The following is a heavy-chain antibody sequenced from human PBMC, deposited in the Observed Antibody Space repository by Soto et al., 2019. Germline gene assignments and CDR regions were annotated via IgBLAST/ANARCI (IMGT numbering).Heavy chain of an antibody. D-gene: IGHD3-10*01. CDR2: MNEDGGTT. Sequence: EVQLVESGGGLVRPGGSLRLSCAASGFTFSSYLMHWVRQAPGKGLVWVSRMNEDGGTTDYADSVKGRFTISRDNAKNKLYLQMNSLRVEDTAVYYCASDLSGRADVWGQGTTVTVSS. V-gene: IGHV3-74*02. CDR1: GFTFSSYL. CDR3: ASDLSGRADV. J-gene: IGHJ6*02.